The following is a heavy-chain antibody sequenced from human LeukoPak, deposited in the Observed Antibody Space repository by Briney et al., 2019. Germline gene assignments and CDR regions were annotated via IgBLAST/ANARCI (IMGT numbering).Heavy chain of an antibody. V-gene: IGHV3-21*01. CDR2: ISSSSSYI. Sequence: KPGGSLRLSCAASGFTFSSYSMNWVRQAPGKGLEWVSSISSSSSYIYYADSVKGRFTISRDNAKNSLYLQMDSLRAEDTAVYYCARALDHGSGTGGYWGQGTLVTVSS. CDR1: GFTFSSYS. CDR3: ARALDHGSGTGGY. J-gene: IGHJ4*02. D-gene: IGHD3-10*01.